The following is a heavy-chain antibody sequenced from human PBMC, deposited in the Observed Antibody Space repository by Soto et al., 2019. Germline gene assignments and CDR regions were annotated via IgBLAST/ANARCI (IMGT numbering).Heavy chain of an antibody. Sequence: QVQLQESGPGLVKPSGTLTLTCAVSGDSISSSYWWSWVRQSPGRGLEWIGEIYHIGITNYNPSLKCLLSISFDQSKNQFSLKLTYVTGEDNAVYYCARARGKANFYYNGMDVWGQGTTVTVSS. CDR2: IYHIGIT. CDR3: ARARGKANFYYNGMDV. V-gene: IGHV4-4*02. J-gene: IGHJ6*02. CDR1: GDSISSSYW.